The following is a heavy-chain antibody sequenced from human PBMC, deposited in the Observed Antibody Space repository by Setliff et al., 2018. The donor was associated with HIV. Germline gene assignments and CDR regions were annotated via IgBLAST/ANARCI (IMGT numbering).Heavy chain of an antibody. V-gene: IGHV4-61*02. CDR2: IYTSGNTNYNPST. CDR3: TRQSPVAGSGAFDI. D-gene: IGHD6-19*01. Sequence: SETLSLTCTVSGDSISSGGYYWSWIRQPAGQGLEWIGRIYTSGNTNYNPSTNYNPSLKSRITISLETSRNQFSLRVTSVTATDTAVYYCTRQSPVAGSGAFDIWGQGTMVNVSS. CDR1: GDSISSGGYY. J-gene: IGHJ3*02.